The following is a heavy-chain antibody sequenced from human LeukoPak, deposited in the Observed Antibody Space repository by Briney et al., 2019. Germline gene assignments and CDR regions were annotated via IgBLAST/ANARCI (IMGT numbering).Heavy chain of an antibody. J-gene: IGHJ4*02. CDR2: IWSDGTNQ. CDR1: GFTFSHYG. V-gene: IGHV3-33*06. CDR3: AKDAQRGFDYSNSLEY. Sequence: GRSLRLSCAASGFTFSHYGFHWVRQAPGKGLEWVAVIWSDGTNQFYADSVKGRFTISRDSSQKTVYLEMHSLRTEDTAMYYCAKDAQRGFDYSNSLEYWGPGTLVTVSS. D-gene: IGHD4-11*01.